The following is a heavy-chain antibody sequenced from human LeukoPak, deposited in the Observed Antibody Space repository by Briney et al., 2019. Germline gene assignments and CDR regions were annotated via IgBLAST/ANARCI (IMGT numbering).Heavy chain of an antibody. CDR2: INHSGST. CDR1: GGSFSGYY. CDR3: AREGYCSSTSCYPRGGGYDY. V-gene: IGHV4-34*01. Sequence: SETLSLTCAVYGGSFSGYYWSWIRQPPGKGLEWIGEINHSGSTNYNPSLKSRVTISVDTSKNQFSLKLSSVTAADTAVYHCAREGYCSSTSCYPRGGGYDYWGQGTLVTVSS. J-gene: IGHJ4*02. D-gene: IGHD2-2*01.